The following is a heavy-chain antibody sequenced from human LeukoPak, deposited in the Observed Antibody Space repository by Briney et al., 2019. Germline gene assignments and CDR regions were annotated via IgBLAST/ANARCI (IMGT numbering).Heavy chain of an antibody. Sequence: SETLSLTCAVYGGSFSGYYWSWIRQPPGKGLEWIGEINHSGSTNYNPSLKSRVTISVDTSKNQFSLKLSSVTAADTAVYYCASSRSDVVVVPAAIGGYWGQGTLVTVSS. V-gene: IGHV4-34*01. CDR2: INHSGST. D-gene: IGHD2-2*02. J-gene: IGHJ4*02. CDR1: GGSFSGYY. CDR3: ASSRSDVVVVPAAIGGY.